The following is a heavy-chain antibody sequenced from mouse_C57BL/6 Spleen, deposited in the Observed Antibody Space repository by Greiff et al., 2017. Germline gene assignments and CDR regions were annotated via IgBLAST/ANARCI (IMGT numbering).Heavy chain of an antibody. CDR1: GFNIKDYY. D-gene: IGHD3-2*02. Sequence: EVQLQQSGAELVKPGASVKLSCTASGFNIKDYYMHWVKQRTEQGLEWIGRIDPEDGETKYALKFQGKATITADTSYNTSYLQLSSLTSEDTAVYYCARDSSGYNMDYWGQGTSVTVSS. J-gene: IGHJ4*01. CDR2: IDPEDGET. CDR3: ARDSSGYNMDY. V-gene: IGHV14-2*01.